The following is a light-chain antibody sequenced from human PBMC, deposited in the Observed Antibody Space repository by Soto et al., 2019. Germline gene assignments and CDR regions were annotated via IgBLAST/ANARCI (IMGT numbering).Light chain of an antibody. J-gene: IGKJ1*01. CDR3: EQSYSSPCT. CDR1: QTISTY. CDR2: AAS. V-gene: IGKV1-39*01. Sequence: DIQMTQSQSSLSACIGARVTITCRASQTISTYLNWYQQQPGKAPKLLIYAASTLQSGVPSRLSGSGSWTDFTLTISSLQPEDFAIDCCEQSYSSPCTCGHGTKVEIK.